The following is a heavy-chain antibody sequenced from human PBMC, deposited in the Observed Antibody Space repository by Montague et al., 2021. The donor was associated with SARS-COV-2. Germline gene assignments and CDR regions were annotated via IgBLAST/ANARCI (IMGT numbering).Heavy chain of an antibody. D-gene: IGHD3-22*01. Sequence: SETLSLTCAVSGGSFSGHYWSWIRQPPGKGLEWIGEINNSGSTNYNPSLKSRVTISVDTSKNQFFLKLHSVTAADTTVYYCARGRIEVSMIVVVLTGASYYMDVWGKGTTVTVSS. J-gene: IGHJ6*03. CDR1: GGSFSGHY. CDR2: INNSGST. CDR3: ARGRIEVSMIVVVLTGASYYMDV. V-gene: IGHV4-34*01.